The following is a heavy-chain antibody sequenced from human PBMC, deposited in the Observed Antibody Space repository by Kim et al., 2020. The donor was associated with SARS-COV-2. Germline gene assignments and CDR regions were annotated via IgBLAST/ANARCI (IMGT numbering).Heavy chain of an antibody. Sequence: GGSLRLSCVACGFTFSRRAMSWVRQVPGNGLEWIASVNNNNNPYYADSVKGRFTASRDNTKDTFYLQMNSLRADDTALYYCAKDHPSSGWPTFDSWGQGTLVAVSS. CDR1: GFTFSRRA. CDR3: AKDHPSSGWPTFDS. V-gene: IGHV3-23*05. CDR2: VNNNNNP. J-gene: IGHJ4*02. D-gene: IGHD6-19*01.